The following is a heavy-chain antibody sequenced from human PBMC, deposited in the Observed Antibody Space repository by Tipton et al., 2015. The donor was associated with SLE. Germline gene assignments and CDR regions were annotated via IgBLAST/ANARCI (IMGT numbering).Heavy chain of an antibody. CDR3: ARGSYYYDSSGRSDFDL. V-gene: IGHV3-13*01. D-gene: IGHD3-22*01. CDR1: GFTFSSYD. Sequence: SLRLSCAASGFTFSSYDMHWVRQATGKGLEWVSAIGTAGDTYYPGSVKGRLTISRENAKNSLCLQMNSLRAGDTAVYYCARGSYYYDSSGRSDFDLWGRGTLVTVSS. J-gene: IGHJ2*01. CDR2: IGTAGDT.